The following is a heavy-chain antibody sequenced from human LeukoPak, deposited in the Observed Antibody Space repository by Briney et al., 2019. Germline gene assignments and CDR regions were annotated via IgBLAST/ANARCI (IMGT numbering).Heavy chain of an antibody. CDR1: GYTFSTYG. Sequence: ASVKVSCKASGYTFSTYGISWVRQAPGQGLEWMGWISAYNGNTKYAQKFQGRVTMTTDTSTSTAYMELRSLRSDDTAVYYCAGDPWELRREDAFDIWGQGTMVTVSS. D-gene: IGHD1-26*01. V-gene: IGHV1-18*01. J-gene: IGHJ3*02. CDR3: AGDPWELRREDAFDI. CDR2: ISAYNGNT.